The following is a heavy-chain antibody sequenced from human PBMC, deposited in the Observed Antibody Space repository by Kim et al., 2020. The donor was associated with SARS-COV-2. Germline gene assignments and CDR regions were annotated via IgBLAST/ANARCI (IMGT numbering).Heavy chain of an antibody. CDR3: VRANVLWFGETLSRYFDY. V-gene: IGHV3-64D*06. Sequence: GGSLRLSCSASGFTFSSYAMHWVRQAPGKGLEYVSAISSNGGSTYYADSVKGRFTISRDNSKNTLYLQMSSLRAEDTAVYYCVRANVLWFGETLSRYFDYWGQGTLVTVSS. D-gene: IGHD3-10*01. CDR2: ISSNGGST. CDR1: GFTFSSYA. J-gene: IGHJ4*02.